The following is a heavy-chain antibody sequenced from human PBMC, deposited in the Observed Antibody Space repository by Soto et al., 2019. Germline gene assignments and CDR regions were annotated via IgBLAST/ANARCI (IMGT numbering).Heavy chain of an antibody. Sequence: EVQLLESGGGVVQPGGSLRLSCAASGFTFSAYAMTWVRQAPGKGLEWVSVISGSGGATYYADSVKGRFTISRDNSHNPLYLQINILRAEDTAVYYCARQDYITTWYLNSWGQGTPVTVSS. D-gene: IGHD2-2*02. V-gene: IGHV3-23*01. CDR3: ARQDYITTWYLNS. CDR2: ISGSGGAT. CDR1: GFTFSAYA. J-gene: IGHJ4*02.